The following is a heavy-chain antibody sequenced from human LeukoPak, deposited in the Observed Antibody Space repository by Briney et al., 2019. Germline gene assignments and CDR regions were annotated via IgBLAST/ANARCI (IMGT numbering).Heavy chain of an antibody. Sequence: GGSLRLSCAASGFTFSSYEMNWVRQAPGKGLEWVSYISSSGSTIYYADSVKGRFTISRDNAKNSLYLQMNSLRAEDTAVYYCARAGERWLQFETTARDYYYMDVWGKGTTVTVSS. CDR1: GFTFSSYE. V-gene: IGHV3-48*03. CDR3: ARAGERWLQFETTARDYYYMDV. CDR2: ISSSGSTI. D-gene: IGHD5-24*01. J-gene: IGHJ6*03.